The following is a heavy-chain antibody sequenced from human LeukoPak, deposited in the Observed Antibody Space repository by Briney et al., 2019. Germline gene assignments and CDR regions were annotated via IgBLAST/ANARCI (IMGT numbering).Heavy chain of an antibody. D-gene: IGHD2-2*01. J-gene: IGHJ4*02. CDR2: INHSGST. CDR1: GGSFSGYY. V-gene: IGHV4-34*01. Sequence: SETLSLTFAVYGGSFSGYYWSWIRQPPGKGLEWIGEINHSGSTNYNPSLKSRVTISVDTSKNQFSLKLSSVTAADTAVYYCARGLRYCSSTCCYFPYWGQGTLVTVSS. CDR3: ARGLRYCSSTCCYFPY.